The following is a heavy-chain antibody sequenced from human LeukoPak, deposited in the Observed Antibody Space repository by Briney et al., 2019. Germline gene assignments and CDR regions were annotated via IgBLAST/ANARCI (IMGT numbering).Heavy chain of an antibody. CDR3: AKIPVRGVPNFDY. Sequence: GGSLRLSCAASGFTFSSYSMNWVRQAPGKGLEWVSSISSSSSYIYYADSVKGRFTISRDNAKNSLYLQMNSLRAEDTAVYYCAKIPVRGVPNFDYWGQGTLVTVSS. J-gene: IGHJ4*02. D-gene: IGHD3-10*01. CDR1: GFTFSSYS. V-gene: IGHV3-21*04. CDR2: ISSSSSYI.